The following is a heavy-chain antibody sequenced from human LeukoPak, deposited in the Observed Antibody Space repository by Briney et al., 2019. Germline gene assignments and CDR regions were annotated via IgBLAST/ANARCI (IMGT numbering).Heavy chain of an antibody. CDR3: ARETGSGNWFDP. CDR1: GYSISSGYY. D-gene: IGHD3-10*01. Sequence: SETLSLTCTVSGYSISSGYYWGWIRQPPGKGLEWIGSIYHSGSTYYNPSLKSRVTISVDTSKNQFSLQLNSVTPEDTAVYYCARETGSGNWFDPWGQGTLVTVSS. V-gene: IGHV4-38-2*02. J-gene: IGHJ5*02. CDR2: IYHSGST.